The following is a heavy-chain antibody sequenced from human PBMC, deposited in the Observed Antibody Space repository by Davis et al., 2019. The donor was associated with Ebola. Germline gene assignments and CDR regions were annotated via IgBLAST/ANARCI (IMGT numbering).Heavy chain of an antibody. Sequence: SGPTLVKPTPTLTLTCTFSGFSLSTSGVGVGWIRQPPGKALAWLALIYWDDDKRYSPSLKSRLTITKDTSKNQVVLTMTNMDPVDTATYYCAHRPGYCSSTSCPNWFDPWGQGTLVTVSS. V-gene: IGHV2-5*02. CDR1: GFSLSTSGVG. D-gene: IGHD2-2*03. J-gene: IGHJ5*02. CDR3: AHRPGYCSSTSCPNWFDP. CDR2: IYWDDDK.